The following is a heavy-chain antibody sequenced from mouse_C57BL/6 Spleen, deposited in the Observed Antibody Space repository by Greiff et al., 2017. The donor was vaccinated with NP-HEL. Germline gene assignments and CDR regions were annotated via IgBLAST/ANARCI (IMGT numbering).Heavy chain of an antibody. V-gene: IGHV14-2*01. J-gene: IGHJ3*01. D-gene: IGHD1-1*01. Sequence: EVQLQQSGAELVKPGASVKLSCTASGFNIKDYYMHWVKQRTEQGLEWIGRIDPEDGDTKYAPKFQGKTTITADTSSNTAYLQLSSLTSEDTAVYYCALDLRYYGSSWGFAYWGQGTLVTVSA. CDR1: GFNIKDYY. CDR2: IDPEDGDT. CDR3: ALDLRYYGSSWGFAY.